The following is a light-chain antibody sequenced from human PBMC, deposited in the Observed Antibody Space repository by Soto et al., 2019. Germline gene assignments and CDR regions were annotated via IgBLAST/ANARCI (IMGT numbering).Light chain of an antibody. CDR1: QSVYSS. CDR2: VAS. CDR3: QKRSNALS. Sequence: EIVLTQSPATLSLSPGERATLSCRASQSVYSSLAWFQQKPGQAPRLLIYVASNRATDIPARFSGSGSGTNFTLTIRSLEAEDFSVYYCQKRSNALSFGGGTKVEIK. J-gene: IGKJ4*01. V-gene: IGKV3-11*01.